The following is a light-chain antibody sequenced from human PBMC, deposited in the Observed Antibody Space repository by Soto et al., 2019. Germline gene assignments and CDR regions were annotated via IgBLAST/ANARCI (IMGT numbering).Light chain of an antibody. Sequence: QAVXTQEPSLTVXXXXTVXXXXXSSTGXVTSGHYPYWFQQKPGQAPRTLIYDTSNKHSWTPARFSGSLLGGKAALTLSGAQPEDEAEYYCLLFYSDIRGVFGGGTKVTVL. CDR1: TGXVTSGHY. V-gene: IGLV7-46*01. CDR2: DTS. J-gene: IGLJ2*01. CDR3: LLFYSDIRGV.